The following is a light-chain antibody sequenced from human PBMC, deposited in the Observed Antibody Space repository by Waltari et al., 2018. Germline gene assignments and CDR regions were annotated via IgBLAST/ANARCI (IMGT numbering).Light chain of an antibody. J-gene: IGKJ1*01. V-gene: IGKV3-11*01. CDR2: AAS. CDR3: QQRSIWPWT. CDR1: QSVGRS. Sequence: EIVLTQSPATLSLSPGESAPLSCRASQSVGRSLAWYQQKPGQAPRLVLYAASNRATGIPDRFSGSNSGTDFSLTISSLEAEDFAVYYCQQRSIWPWTFGLGTKVEVK.